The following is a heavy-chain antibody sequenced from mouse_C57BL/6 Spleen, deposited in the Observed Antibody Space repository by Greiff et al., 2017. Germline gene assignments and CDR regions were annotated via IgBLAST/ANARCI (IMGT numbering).Heavy chain of an antibody. CDR1: GFTFTDYY. V-gene: IGHV14-4*01. Sequence: EVLLVESGAELVRPGASVKLSCTASGFTFTDYYMHWVKQRPEQGLEWIGRIDPSNGDTAYAPKFQGKATITVDTSSNTAYLQLSSLTSEDTAVYYGATVVAREEYAMDDWGQGTSVTVSA. J-gene: IGHJ4*01. CDR2: IDPSNGDT. CDR3: ATVVAREEYAMDD. D-gene: IGHD1-1*01.